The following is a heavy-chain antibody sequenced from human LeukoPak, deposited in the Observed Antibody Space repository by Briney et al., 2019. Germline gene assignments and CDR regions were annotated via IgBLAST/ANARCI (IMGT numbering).Heavy chain of an antibody. CDR1: GYTFTSYY. V-gene: IGHV1-46*01. J-gene: IGHJ4*02. CDR2: INPSGGST. D-gene: IGHD6-19*01. CDR3: AREGPVGQGIAVAPFDY. Sequence: ASVTVSCTASGYTFTSYYIHWVRQAPGQGLEWMGIINPSGGSTSYAQKFQGRVTLTRDTSTSTVYMELSGLRSEDTAVYYCAREGPVGQGIAVAPFDYWGQGTLVTVSS.